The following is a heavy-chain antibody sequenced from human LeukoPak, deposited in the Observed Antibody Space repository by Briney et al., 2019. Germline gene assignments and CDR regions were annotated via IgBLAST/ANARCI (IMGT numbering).Heavy chain of an antibody. D-gene: IGHD2-2*01. CDR1: GFTFTSAW. Sequence: GGSLRLSCAASGFTFTSAWMSWVRQAPGKGLEWVGFIRSKAYGGATEYAASVKGRFTISRDDSKSIAYLQMNSLKTEDTAVYYCTRDPIVVVPAAMGDYYYYGMDVWGKGTTVTVSS. CDR3: TRDPIVVVPAAMGDYYYYGMDV. CDR2: IRSKAYGGAT. V-gene: IGHV3-49*04. J-gene: IGHJ6*04.